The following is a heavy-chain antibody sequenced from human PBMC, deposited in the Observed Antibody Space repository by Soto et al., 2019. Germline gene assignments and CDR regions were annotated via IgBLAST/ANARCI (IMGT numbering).Heavy chain of an antibody. Sequence: QVQLQESGPGLVKPSQTLSLTCYVSGGSISSGGYYWSWIRQHPGKGLEWIGYIYYSGRTYYNPSLESRLSISVDTSKNQFSLKLRSVTAADTAVYFCARLPAIIIYAMDVWGQGTTVTVSS. CDR3: ARLPAIIIYAMDV. J-gene: IGHJ6*02. CDR2: IYYSGRT. V-gene: IGHV4-31*02. CDR1: GGSISSGGYY. D-gene: IGHD3-10*01.